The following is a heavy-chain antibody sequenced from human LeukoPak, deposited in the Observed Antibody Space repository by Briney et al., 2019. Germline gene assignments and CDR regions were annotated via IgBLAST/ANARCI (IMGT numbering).Heavy chain of an antibody. D-gene: IGHD3-16*01. Sequence: GGSLRLSCAASGFTFSTYAMDWVRQAPGKGLEWVSSISSYSSYIYYADSVRGRFTISRDNAKNSLYLQMNSLRAADTAVYYCAKPVAGDRYFDYWGQGTLVTVSS. V-gene: IGHV3-21*01. CDR3: AKPVAGDRYFDY. CDR2: ISSYSSYI. CDR1: GFTFSTYA. J-gene: IGHJ4*02.